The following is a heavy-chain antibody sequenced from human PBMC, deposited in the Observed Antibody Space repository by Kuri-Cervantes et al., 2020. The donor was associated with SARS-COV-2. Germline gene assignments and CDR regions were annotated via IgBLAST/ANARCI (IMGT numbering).Heavy chain of an antibody. CDR3: AKDNSENGRGYWYFDL. D-gene: IGHD1-1*01. CDR2: ISDSGGST. CDR1: GFTFSIYA. J-gene: IGHJ2*01. Sequence: GESLKISCAASGFTFSIYAMSWVRQAPGKGLEWVSAISDSGGSTYYADSVKGRFTISRDNSKNTLYLQMNTLRAEDTAVYYRAKDNSENGRGYWYFDLWGRGTLVTVSS. V-gene: IGHV3-23*01.